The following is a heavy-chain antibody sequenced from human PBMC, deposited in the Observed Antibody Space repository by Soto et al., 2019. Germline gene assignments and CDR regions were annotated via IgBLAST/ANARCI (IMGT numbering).Heavy chain of an antibody. D-gene: IGHD2-15*01. CDR2: ISAYNGNT. CDR1: GYTFTNFG. Sequence: QGQMVQSGAEVKKPGDSVKVSCKASGYTFTNFGISWVRQAPGQGLEWMGWISAYNGNTNYAQNFRGRVTMTTDTSACPAYMELRSLSSDATAVYYCARGGTPIGYWGQGTLVTVAS. J-gene: IGHJ4*02. CDR3: ARGGTPIGY. V-gene: IGHV1-18*01.